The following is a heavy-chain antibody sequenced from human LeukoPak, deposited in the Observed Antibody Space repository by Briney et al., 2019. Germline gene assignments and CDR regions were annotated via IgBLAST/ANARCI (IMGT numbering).Heavy chain of an antibody. D-gene: IGHD3-22*01. CDR1: GFTFSSYA. Sequence: GGSLRLSCAASGFTFSSYAMSWVRQAPGKGLEWVSAISGSGGSTYYADSVKGRFTISRDNSKNTLYLQMNSLRAEDTAVYYCARDYYYDSSGYPKDYWGQGTLVTVSS. V-gene: IGHV3-23*01. J-gene: IGHJ4*02. CDR2: ISGSGGST. CDR3: ARDYYYDSSGYPKDY.